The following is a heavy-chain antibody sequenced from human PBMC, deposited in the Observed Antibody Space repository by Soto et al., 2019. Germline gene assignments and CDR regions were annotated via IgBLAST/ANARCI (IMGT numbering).Heavy chain of an antibody. CDR3: ARDTYYDISGFFYGMDV. Sequence: QVQLQQWGAGLLKPSETLSLTCAVYGGSFSGYYWSWIRQPPGKGLEWSGEINHSGSTNYNPSLKSRVTISVDTSKNQFSLKLSSVTAADTAVYYCARDTYYDISGFFYGMDVWGQGTTVTVSS. J-gene: IGHJ6*02. CDR2: INHSGST. D-gene: IGHD3-9*01. CDR1: GGSFSGYY. V-gene: IGHV4-34*01.